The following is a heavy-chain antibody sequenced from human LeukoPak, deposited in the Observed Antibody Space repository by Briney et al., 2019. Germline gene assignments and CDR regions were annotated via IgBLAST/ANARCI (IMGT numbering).Heavy chain of an antibody. V-gene: IGHV1-8*01. D-gene: IGHD3-3*01. CDR3: ARGAFTIFGVDTLYYYCGMDV. CDR1: GYTFTSYD. CDR2: MNPNSGNT. Sequence: ASVKVSCKASGYTFTSYDINWVRQATGQGLEWMGWMNPNSGNTGYAQKFQGRVTMTRNTSISTAYMELSSLRSEDTAVYYCARGAFTIFGVDTLYYYCGMDVWGQGTTVTVSS. J-gene: IGHJ6*02.